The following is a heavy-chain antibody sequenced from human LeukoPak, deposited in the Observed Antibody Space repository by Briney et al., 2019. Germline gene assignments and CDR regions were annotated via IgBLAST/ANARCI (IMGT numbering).Heavy chain of an antibody. D-gene: IGHD2-15*01. J-gene: IGHJ5*02. Sequence: ASVKVSCKASGYTFTSYYMHWVRQAPGQGLEWMGIINPSGGTTGYAQKFQGRVIMTRDTSTSTVYMELSSLRSDDTAVYYCARAHCSGGACPNWFDPWGQGTLVTVSS. CDR2: INPSGGTT. V-gene: IGHV1-46*01. CDR1: GYTFTSYY. CDR3: ARAHCSGGACPNWFDP.